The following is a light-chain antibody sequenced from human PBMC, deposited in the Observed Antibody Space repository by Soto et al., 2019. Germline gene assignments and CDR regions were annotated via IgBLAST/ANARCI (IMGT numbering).Light chain of an antibody. CDR2: DVS. CDR3: SSYTSSSTLTAV. Sequence: QSALTQPAFVSGSPGQSITISCTGTSSDVGGYNYVSWYQQHPGKAPKLIIYDVSNRPSGVYNRFSGSKSGNTASLTISGLQAEDEADYYCSSYTSSSTLTAVFGGGTKLTVL. CDR1: SSDVGGYNY. J-gene: IGLJ2*01. V-gene: IGLV2-14*01.